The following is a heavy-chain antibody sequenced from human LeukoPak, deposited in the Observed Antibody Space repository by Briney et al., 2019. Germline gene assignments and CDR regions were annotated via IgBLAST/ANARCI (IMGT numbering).Heavy chain of an antibody. CDR1: GFTFSSYA. CDR3: ARESLPKWELNYFDY. CDR2: ISYDGSNK. Sequence: GGSLRLSCAASGFTFSSYAMHWVRQAPGKGLEWVAVISYDGSNKYYADSVKGRFTISRDNSKNTLYLQMNNLRAEDTAVYYCARESLPKWELNYFDYWGQGTLVTVSS. D-gene: IGHD1-26*01. V-gene: IGHV3-30-3*01. J-gene: IGHJ4*02.